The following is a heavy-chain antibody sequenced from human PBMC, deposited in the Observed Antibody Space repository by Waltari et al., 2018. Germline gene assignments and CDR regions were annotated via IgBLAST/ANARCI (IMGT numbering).Heavy chain of an antibody. Sequence: QVHLVQSGAEVKKPGTSVKVSCEASGYNFMEYPIHWGRQAPGQSLEWMCWIKAGSDKTMYSQKFQGRVTISRGASASTVYMELTSLTPEDTSTYYCARPFTAGYVWGYWGQGTLVTVSS. J-gene: IGHJ4*02. D-gene: IGHD3-16*01. V-gene: IGHV1-3*01. CDR2: IKAGSDKT. CDR1: GYNFMEYP. CDR3: ARPFTAGYVWGY.